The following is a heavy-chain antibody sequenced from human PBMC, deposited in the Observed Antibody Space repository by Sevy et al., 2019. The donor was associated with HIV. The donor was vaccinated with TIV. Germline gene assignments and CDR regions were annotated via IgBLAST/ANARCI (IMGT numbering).Heavy chain of an antibody. CDR2: IYPGDSDT. D-gene: IGHD5-18*01. CDR1: GYSFTSYW. V-gene: IGHV5-51*01. J-gene: IGHJ3*02. Sequence: GESLKISCKGSGYSFTSYWIGWVRQMPGKGLEWMGIIYPGDSDTRYSPSFQGQATISADKSISTAYLQWSSLKASDTAMYYCARSKVDTAMVYDAFDIWGQGTMVTVSS. CDR3: ARSKVDTAMVYDAFDI.